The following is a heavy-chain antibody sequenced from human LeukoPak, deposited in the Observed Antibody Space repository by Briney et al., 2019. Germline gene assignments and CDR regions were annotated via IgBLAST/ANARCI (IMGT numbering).Heavy chain of an antibody. CDR3: AREGYCSGGSCYPQNWFDP. Sequence: PGGSLRLSCAASGFTFSSYSMNWVRQAPGKGLEWVSSISSSSSYIYYADSVKGRFTISRDNAKNSLYLQMNSLRAEDTAVYYCAREGYCSGGSCYPQNWFDPWGQGTLVTVSS. CDR1: GFTFSSYS. D-gene: IGHD2-15*01. CDR2: ISSSSSYI. V-gene: IGHV3-21*01. J-gene: IGHJ5*02.